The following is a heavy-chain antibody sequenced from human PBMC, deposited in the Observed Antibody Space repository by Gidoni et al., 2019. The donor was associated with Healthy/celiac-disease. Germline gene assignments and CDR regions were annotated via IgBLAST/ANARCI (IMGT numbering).Heavy chain of an antibody. CDR1: GGSFSGYY. V-gene: IGHV4-34*01. Sequence: QVQLQQWGAGLLKPSETLSLTCAVYGGSFSGYYWSWIRQPPGKGLEWIGEINHSGSTNYNPSLKSRVTISVDTSKNQFSLKLSSVTAADTAVYYCARWSQNSYGYPYYYYGMDVWGQGTTVTVSS. D-gene: IGHD5-18*01. CDR2: INHSGST. J-gene: IGHJ6*02. CDR3: ARWSQNSYGYPYYYYGMDV.